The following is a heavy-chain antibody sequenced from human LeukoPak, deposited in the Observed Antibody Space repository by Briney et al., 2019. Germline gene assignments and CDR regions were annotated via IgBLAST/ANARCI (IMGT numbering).Heavy chain of an antibody. D-gene: IGHD6-13*01. CDR3: ARDSLQLFDY. J-gene: IGHJ4*02. CDR1: GYTFATYG. V-gene: IGHV1-18*01. CDR2: ISAYNGNT. Sequence: ASVKVSCKASGYTFATYGISWVRQAPGQGLEWMGWISAYNGNTNYAQKLQGRVTLTTDTSTSTVYMELRSLRSDDTAVYYCARDSLQLFDYWGREPWSPSPQ.